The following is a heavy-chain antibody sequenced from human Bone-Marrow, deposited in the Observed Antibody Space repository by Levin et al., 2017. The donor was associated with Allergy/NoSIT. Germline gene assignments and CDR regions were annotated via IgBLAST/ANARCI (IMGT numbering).Heavy chain of an antibody. D-gene: IGHD4-23*01. J-gene: IGHJ4*02. V-gene: IGHV3-74*01. CDR1: GFTFTTYW. CDR3: ERQRLRWEFPIEF. CDR2: IKSDGSFT. Sequence: GGSLRLSCAASGFTFTTYWMHWVRQTPGKGLVWVSRIKSDGSFTTYADSVKGRFTISRDNSKNTLSLQMNSLRADDTAVYRGERQRLRWEFPIEFWGQGTLVTV.